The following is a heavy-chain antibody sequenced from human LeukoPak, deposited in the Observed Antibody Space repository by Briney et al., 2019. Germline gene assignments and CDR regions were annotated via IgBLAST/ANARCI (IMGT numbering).Heavy chain of an antibody. D-gene: IGHD2-2*01. V-gene: IGHV1-69*13. CDR2: IIPIFGTA. CDR1: GGTFSSYA. CDR3: ARVCSSTSCPPGRGIPNWFDP. J-gene: IGHJ5*02. Sequence: SVKVSCKASGGTFSSYAISWVRQAPGQGLEWMGGIIPIFGTANYAQKFQGRVTITADESTSTAYMELSSLRSEDTAVYYCARVCSSTSCPPGRGIPNWFDPWGQGTLVTVSS.